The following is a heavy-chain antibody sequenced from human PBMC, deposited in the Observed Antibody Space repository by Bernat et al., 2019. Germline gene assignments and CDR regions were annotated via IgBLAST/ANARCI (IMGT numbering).Heavy chain of an antibody. V-gene: IGHV4-34*01. J-gene: IGHJ5*02. CDR2: INHSGST. Sequence: QVQLQQWGAGLLKPSETLSLTCAVYGGSFSGYYWSWIRQPPGKGLEWIGEINHSGSTTYNPPLKSRVTISVDPSKNRFSLKLRSVTAADTAVYYCARAPAGVADFDWLLYDSWFDPWGQGTLVTVSS. CDR1: GGSFSGYY. CDR3: ARAPAGVADFDWLLYDSWFDP. D-gene: IGHD3-9*01.